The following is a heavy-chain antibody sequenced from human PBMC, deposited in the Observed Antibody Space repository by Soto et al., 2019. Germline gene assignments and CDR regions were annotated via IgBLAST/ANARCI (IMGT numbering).Heavy chain of an antibody. V-gene: IGHV5-51*01. J-gene: IGHJ5*02. CDR2: IYPDDSDT. CDR1: GDTSTTYW. D-gene: IGHD5-18*01. Sequence: GESLKISCQISGDTSTTYWIGWVRQVPGKGLEWVGTIYPDDSDTRYSPSFQGRVTISADKSINTVYLRWSRLEASDTGIFYCAKGGIQLGAYNWFDTWGQGTLVTVSS. CDR3: AKGGIQLGAYNWFDT.